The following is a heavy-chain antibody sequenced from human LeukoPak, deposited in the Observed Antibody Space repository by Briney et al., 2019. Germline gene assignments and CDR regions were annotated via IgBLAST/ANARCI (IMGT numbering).Heavy chain of an antibody. CDR3: ARARGYCSGGSCYNWFDP. CDR2: IYYSGST. Sequence: SEALSLTCTVSGGSISSYYWSWIRQPPGKGLEWIGYIYYSGSTNYNPSLKSRVTISVDTSKNQFSLKLSSVTAADTAVYYCARARGYCSGGSCYNWFDPWGQGTLVTFSS. D-gene: IGHD2-15*01. V-gene: IGHV4-59*01. CDR1: GGSISSYY. J-gene: IGHJ5*02.